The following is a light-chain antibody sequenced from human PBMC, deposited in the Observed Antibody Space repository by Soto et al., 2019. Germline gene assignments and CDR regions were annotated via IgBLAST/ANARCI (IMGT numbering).Light chain of an antibody. CDR2: GAS. Sequence: EVVLTQSPATLSWAPGERATLSCRASQFLSSYLAWYQQKPGQAPRLLIYGASTRATGIPARFSGSRSGPEFTLTINSLQSEDFAIYYCQRYNNWPLTFGGGTKVDIK. CDR3: QRYNNWPLT. V-gene: IGKV3-15*01. J-gene: IGKJ4*01. CDR1: QFLSSY.